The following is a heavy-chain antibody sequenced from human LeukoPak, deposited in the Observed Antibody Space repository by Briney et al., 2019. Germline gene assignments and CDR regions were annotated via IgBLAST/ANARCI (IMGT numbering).Heavy chain of an antibody. J-gene: IGHJ4*02. CDR1: GGSISSSSYY. CDR3: ARAHGDFWSGSKAIYYFDY. CDR2: IYYSGST. D-gene: IGHD3-3*01. V-gene: IGHV4-31*03. Sequence: TASETLSLTCTVSGGSISSSSYYWGWIRQPPGKGLEWIGYIYYSGSTYYNPSLKSRVTISVDTSKNQFSLKLSSVTAADTAVYYCARAHGDFWSGSKAIYYFDYWGQGTLVTVSS.